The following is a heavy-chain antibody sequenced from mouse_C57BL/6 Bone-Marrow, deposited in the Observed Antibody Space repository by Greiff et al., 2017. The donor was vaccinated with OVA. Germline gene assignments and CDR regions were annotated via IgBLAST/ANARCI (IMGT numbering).Heavy chain of an antibody. CDR2: IDPSDSYT. D-gene: IGHD3-3*01. V-gene: IGHV1-59*01. J-gene: IGHJ2*01. CDR1: GYTFTSYW. Sequence: VQLQQPGAELVRPGTSVKLSCKASGYTFTSYWMHWVKPRPGQGLEWIGVIDPSDSYTNYNQKFKCKATLTVDTSSSTASMQLSSLTSEDSAVYYCAREGTGLFDYWGQGTTLTVSS. CDR3: AREGTGLFDY.